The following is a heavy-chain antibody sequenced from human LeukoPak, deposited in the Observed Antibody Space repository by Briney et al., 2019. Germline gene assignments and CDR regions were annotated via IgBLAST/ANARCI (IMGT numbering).Heavy chain of an antibody. CDR1: GGSISSGDYY. D-gene: IGHD3-3*01. V-gene: IGHV4-31*03. CDR2: IYYSGST. J-gene: IGHJ4*02. Sequence: SETLSLTCTVSGGSISSGDYYWSWIRQHPGKGLEWIGYIYYSGSTYYNPSLKSRVTISVDTSKNQFSLKLSSVTAADTAVYYCARRVTDFWSGYYTNDHLDYWGQGTLVTVSS. CDR3: ARRVTDFWSGYYTNDHLDY.